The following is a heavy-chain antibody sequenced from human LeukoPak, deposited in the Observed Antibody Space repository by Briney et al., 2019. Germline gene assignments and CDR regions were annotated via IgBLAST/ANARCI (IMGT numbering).Heavy chain of an antibody. CDR2: ISWNSGSI. J-gene: IGHJ5*02. CDR3: AKDDTAMGAWFDP. CDR1: GFTFDDYA. D-gene: IGHD5-18*01. V-gene: IGHV3-9*01. Sequence: GGSLRLSCAASGFTFDDYAMHWVRQAPGKGLEWVSGISWNSGSIGYADSVKGRFTISRDNAKNSLYLQMNSLRAEDTALYYCAKDDTAMGAWFDPWGQGTLVTVSS.